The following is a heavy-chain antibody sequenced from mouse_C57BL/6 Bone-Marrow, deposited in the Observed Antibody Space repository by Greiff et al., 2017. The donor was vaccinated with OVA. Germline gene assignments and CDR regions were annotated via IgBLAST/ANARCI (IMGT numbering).Heavy chain of an antibody. Sequence: VQLQESGAELVRPGTSVKVSCKASGYAFTNYLIEWVKQRPGQGLEWIGVINPGSGGTNYNEKFKGKATLTADKSSSTAYMQLSSLTSEDSAVYFCARGDPITTVVATDWYFDVWGTGTTVTVSS. CDR1: GYAFTNYL. CDR3: ARGDPITTVVATDWYFDV. CDR2: INPGSGGT. V-gene: IGHV1-54*01. D-gene: IGHD1-1*01. J-gene: IGHJ1*03.